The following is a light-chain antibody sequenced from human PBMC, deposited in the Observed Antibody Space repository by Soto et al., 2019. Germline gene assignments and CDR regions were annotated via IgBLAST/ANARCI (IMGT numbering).Light chain of an antibody. CDR2: RAS. V-gene: IGKV3-15*01. CDR1: QHIYSN. Sequence: IVMTQSPATLSVSPGERATFSCRASQHIYSNIAWYQQRPGQAPRLLIYRASTRATGVPARFSGSGSGTEFTLTISRVAPADFAVYYCQQYASSPLTFGQGTKVDIK. J-gene: IGKJ1*01. CDR3: QQYASSPLT.